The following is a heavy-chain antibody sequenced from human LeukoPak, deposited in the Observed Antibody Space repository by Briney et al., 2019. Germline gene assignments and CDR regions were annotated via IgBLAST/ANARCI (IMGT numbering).Heavy chain of an antibody. CDR3: ATDRGEMGTTLLSHTYQAFDV. Sequence: GVSVKVSCKASGYTFTGYYMHWVRQAPGQGLEWMGWINPNSGGTNYAQKFQGRVTMTRDTSISTAYMDLSSLKSEDTAVYYCATDRGEMGTTLLSHTYQAFDVWGQGTVVTVSS. V-gene: IGHV1-2*02. CDR2: INPNSGGT. J-gene: IGHJ3*01. CDR1: GYTFTGYY. D-gene: IGHD3-16*01.